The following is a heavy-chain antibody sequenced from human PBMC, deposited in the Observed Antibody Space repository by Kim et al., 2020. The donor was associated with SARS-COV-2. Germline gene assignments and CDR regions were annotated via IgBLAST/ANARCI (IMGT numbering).Heavy chain of an antibody. Sequence: VKRRFTISRDNSKNTLYLQMNSLRAEDTAVYYCAKDPDPSSWYPSYFDYWGQGTLVTVSS. J-gene: IGHJ4*02. V-gene: IGHV3-23*01. D-gene: IGHD6-13*01. CDR3: AKDPDPSSWYPSYFDY.